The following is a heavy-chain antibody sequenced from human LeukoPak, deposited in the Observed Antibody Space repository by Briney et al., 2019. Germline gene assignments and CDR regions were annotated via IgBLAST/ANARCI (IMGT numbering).Heavy chain of an antibody. CDR3: ARGSLGIVVVPAAISFDY. CDR2: IIPIFGTA. D-gene: IGHD2-2*01. J-gene: IGHJ4*02. Sequence: SVKVSCKASGGTFSSYAISWVRQAPGQGLEWMGGIIPIFGTANYAQKFQGRVTITADESANTAYMELSSLRSEDTAVYYCARGSLGIVVVPAAISFDYWGQGTLVTVSS. V-gene: IGHV1-69*13. CDR1: GGTFSSYA.